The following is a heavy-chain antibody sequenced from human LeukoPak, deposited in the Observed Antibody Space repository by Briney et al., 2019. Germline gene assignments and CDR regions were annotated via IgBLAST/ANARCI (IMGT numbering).Heavy chain of an antibody. CDR2: IIPILGIA. V-gene: IGHV1-69*04. CDR3: ARELVVVTANYQVYYFDY. D-gene: IGHD2-21*02. Sequence: GASVKVSCKASGGTFSSYAISWVRQAPGQGLEWMGRIIPILGIANYAQKFQGRVTITADKSTSTAYMELSSLRSEDTAVYYCARELVVVTANYQVYYFDYWGQGTLVTVSS. CDR1: GGTFSSYA. J-gene: IGHJ4*02.